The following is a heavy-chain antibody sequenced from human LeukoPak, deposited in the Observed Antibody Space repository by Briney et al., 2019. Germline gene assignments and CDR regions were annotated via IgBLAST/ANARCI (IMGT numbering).Heavy chain of an antibody. CDR3: PRENYGAIDY. J-gene: IGHJ4*02. CDR1: GFIFSSYS. Sequence: GGSLRLSCAASGFIFSSYSMNWVRQAPGKGLEWVSYVSSSSRNINYADSVKGRFTISRDNAKNSLYLQMNSLRDEDTAVYYCPRENYGAIDYWGQGTLVTVSS. CDR2: VSSSSRNI. D-gene: IGHD3-10*01. V-gene: IGHV3-48*02.